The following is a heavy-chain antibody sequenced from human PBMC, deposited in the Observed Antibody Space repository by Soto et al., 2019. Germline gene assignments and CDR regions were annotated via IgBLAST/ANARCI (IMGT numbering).Heavy chain of an antibody. V-gene: IGHV3-7*05. Sequence: DVQLVESGGGLVQPGGSLRLSCAASGFTFNTYSMSWARQAPGKGLEWVAMIKADGNEKYYVDSVKGRFTISRDNTGNSLFLQMNSLRVEDTAMYFCARDWRSGHTSSFHCWGLGTLVTVSS. J-gene: IGHJ4*02. CDR2: IKADGNEK. CDR1: GFTFNTYS. CDR3: ARDWRSGHTSSFHC. D-gene: IGHD3-3*01.